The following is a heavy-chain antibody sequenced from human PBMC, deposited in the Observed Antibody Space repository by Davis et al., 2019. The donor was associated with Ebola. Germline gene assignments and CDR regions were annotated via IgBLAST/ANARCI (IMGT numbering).Heavy chain of an antibody. Sequence: SETLSLTCAVYGGSFSGYYWSWIRQPPGKGLEWIGEINHSGSTNYNPSLKSRVTISVDTSKNQFSLKLSSVTAADTAVYYCARGGNWAVGWFDPWGQGTLVTVSS. CDR3: ARGGNWAVGWFDP. D-gene: IGHD1-1*01. V-gene: IGHV4-34*01. CDR1: GGSFSGYY. CDR2: INHSGST. J-gene: IGHJ5*02.